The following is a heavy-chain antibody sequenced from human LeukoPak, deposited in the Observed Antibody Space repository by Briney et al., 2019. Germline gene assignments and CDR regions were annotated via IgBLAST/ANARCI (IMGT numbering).Heavy chain of an antibody. Sequence: ASVKVSCKASGYTFASYGISWVRQAPGQGLEWMGWISAKKGNTDYAQKLQGRVTMTTDTSTSTAYMELSRLRSDDTAVYYCAVGIAAAGTSGAFDIWGQGTMVTVSS. D-gene: IGHD6-13*01. V-gene: IGHV1-18*01. CDR3: AVGIAAAGTSGAFDI. J-gene: IGHJ3*02. CDR1: GYTFASYG. CDR2: ISAKKGNT.